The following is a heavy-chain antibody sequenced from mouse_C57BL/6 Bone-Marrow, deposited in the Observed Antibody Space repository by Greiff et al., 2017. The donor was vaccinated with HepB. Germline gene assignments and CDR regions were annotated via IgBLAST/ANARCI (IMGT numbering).Heavy chain of an antibody. D-gene: IGHD2-4*01. J-gene: IGHJ4*01. CDR1: GYAFTNYL. CDR3: ARKGIYYERYYAMDY. CDR2: INPGSGGT. V-gene: IGHV1-54*01. Sequence: VQLVESGAELVRPGTSVKVSCKASGYAFTNYLIEWVKQRPGRGLEWIGVINPGSGGTNYNEKFKGKATLTADKSSSTAYMQLSSLTSEDSAVYFCARKGIYYERYYAMDYWGQGTSVTVSS.